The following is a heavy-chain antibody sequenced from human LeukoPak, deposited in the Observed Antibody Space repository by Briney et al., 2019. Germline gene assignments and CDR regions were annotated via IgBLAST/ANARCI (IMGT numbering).Heavy chain of an antibody. D-gene: IGHD4-11*01. CDR2: IKSKTDGGTT. CDR1: GGSISYTNWW. J-gene: IGHJ4*02. CDR3: ATLDYPGG. V-gene: IGHV3-15*01. Sequence: ETLSLTCAVSGGSISYTNWWWSWVRQAPGKGLEWVGRIKSKTDGGTTDCAAPVKGRFTISRDDSKNTLFLQMNSLKTEDTAVYYCATLDYPGGWGQGTLVIVSS.